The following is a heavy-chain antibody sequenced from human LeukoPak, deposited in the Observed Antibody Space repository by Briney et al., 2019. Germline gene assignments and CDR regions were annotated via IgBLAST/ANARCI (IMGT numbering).Heavy chain of an antibody. CDR1: GFTFSSYG. CDR3: VYYGSGSYYNGNY. V-gene: IGHV3-30*03. J-gene: IGHJ4*02. Sequence: GGSLRLSCAASGFTFSSYGMHWVRQAPGKGLEWVAVISYDGSDKYYADSVKGRFTISRDNSKNTLYLQMNSLRAEDTAVYYCVYYGSGSYYNGNYWGQGTLVTVSS. CDR2: ISYDGSDK. D-gene: IGHD3-10*01.